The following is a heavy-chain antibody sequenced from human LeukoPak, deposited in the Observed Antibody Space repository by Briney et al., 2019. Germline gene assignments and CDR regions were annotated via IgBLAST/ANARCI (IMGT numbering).Heavy chain of an antibody. J-gene: IGHJ4*02. CDR2: ISSDGRDK. CDR1: GFTFSNYA. CDR3: ARDLRRIAAYYFDY. Sequence: PGGSLRLSCAASGFTFSNYAIHWVRQAPGKGLEWVAVISSDGRDKHHADSVKGRFTISRDNSKNTLYLQTNSLRAEDTAVYHCARDLRRIAAYYFDYWGQGTLVTVSS. V-gene: IGHV3-30*03. D-gene: IGHD6-25*01.